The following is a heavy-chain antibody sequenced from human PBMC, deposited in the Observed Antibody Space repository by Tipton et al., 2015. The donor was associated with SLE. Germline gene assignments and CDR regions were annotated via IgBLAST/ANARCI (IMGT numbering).Heavy chain of an antibody. Sequence: SLRLSCAASGFMFSTHGMHWVRQAPGKGLEWVSSISGSGSHIYYADSVKGRFTISRDNAKNSVYLQMSGLRTEDTAVYYCARDLWGGTYCSGGNCYSLGYWGQGTLVTVSS. CDR3: ARDLWGGTYCSGGNCYSLGY. CDR1: GFMFSTHG. CDR2: ISGSGSHI. V-gene: IGHV3-21*01. J-gene: IGHJ4*02. D-gene: IGHD2-15*01.